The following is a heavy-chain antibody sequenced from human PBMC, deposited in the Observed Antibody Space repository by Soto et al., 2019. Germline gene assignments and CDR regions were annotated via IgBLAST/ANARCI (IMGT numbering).Heavy chain of an antibody. D-gene: IGHD6-19*01. CDR3: GRGAVADYFYYGMDV. CDR1: GYTFSNYY. CDR2: INPNSGVT. Sequence: GASVKVSCKTSGYTFSNYYMNWVRQAPGQGLEWMGWINPNSGVTNYAQNFQGWVTLTRDTSISTAYMGLSRLRSDDTAVYYCGRGAVADYFYYGMDVWGQGTMVTVSS. J-gene: IGHJ6*02. V-gene: IGHV1-2*04.